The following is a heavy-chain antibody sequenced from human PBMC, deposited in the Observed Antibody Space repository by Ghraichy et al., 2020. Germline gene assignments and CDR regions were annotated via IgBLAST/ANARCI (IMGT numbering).Heavy chain of an antibody. CDR1: RYTVCNSV. V-gene: IGHV1-24*01. CDR2: FDVEDGET. D-gene: IGHD3-16*01. CDR3: AVPAYGVRLDY. J-gene: IGHJ4*02. Sequence: ASVKVSCKVGRYTVCNSVMHLLRLSRGRLVEWMGGFDVEDGETIYAQNFQGRVTVTEDTSTGTAFMELSSLRSEDTAIYFCAVPAYGVRLDYWGQGTRVTVSS.